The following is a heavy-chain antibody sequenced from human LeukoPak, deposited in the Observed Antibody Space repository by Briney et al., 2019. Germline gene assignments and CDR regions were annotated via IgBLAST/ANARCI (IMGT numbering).Heavy chain of an antibody. CDR1: GFTISRYD. Sequence: GGSLRLSCAASGFTISRYDIHWVRQVTGKGLEWVSFLSTTGDTYYQDSMKGRFTISRDTVRNSVYLQTDSLRAVDTAVYYCTRGRCASCYGDSGLDPWGQGTLVTVSS. D-gene: IGHD2-2*01. CDR3: TRGRCASCYGDSGLDP. J-gene: IGHJ5*02. V-gene: IGHV3-13*01. CDR2: LSTTGDT.